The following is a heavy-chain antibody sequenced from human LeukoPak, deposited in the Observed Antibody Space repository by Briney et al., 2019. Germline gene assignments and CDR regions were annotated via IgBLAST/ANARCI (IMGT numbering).Heavy chain of an antibody. Sequence: GGSLRLSCTASGFTFGDYAMSWVRQAPGKGLEWVGFIRSKAYGGTTEYAASVKGRFTISRDDSKSIAYLQMNSLKTEDTAVYYCTRVYGSISEYFDYWGQGTLVTVSS. V-gene: IGHV3-49*04. D-gene: IGHD6-13*01. J-gene: IGHJ4*02. CDR1: GFTFGDYA. CDR2: IRSKAYGGTT. CDR3: TRVYGSISEYFDY.